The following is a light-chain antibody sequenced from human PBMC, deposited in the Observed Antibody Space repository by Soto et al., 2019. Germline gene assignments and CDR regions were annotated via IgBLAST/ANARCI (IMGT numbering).Light chain of an antibody. J-gene: IGKJ4*01. CDR3: QQYVSSPLT. CDR1: QSVSNNY. Sequence: EIVLTQSPGTLSLSPGEGATLSCRASQSVSNNYLAWYQQKPGQAPRLVISGASSRATAIPDRFSGSGSGKDFTLTISSLEPEDFAVYYCQQYVSSPLTFGGGTKVEIK. V-gene: IGKV3-20*01. CDR2: GAS.